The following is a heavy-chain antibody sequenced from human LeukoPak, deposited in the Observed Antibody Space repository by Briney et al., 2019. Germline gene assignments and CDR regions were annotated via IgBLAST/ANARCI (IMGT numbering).Heavy chain of an antibody. CDR3: ARDEPVYYDILTGTNWFDP. Sequence: SQTLSLTCTVSGGSISSGGYSWSWIRQHPGKGLEWIGYIYYSGSTYYNPSLKSRVTISVDTSKNQFSLKLSSVTAADTAVYYCARDEPVYYDILTGTNWFDPWGQGTLVTVSS. CDR1: GGSISSGGYS. V-gene: IGHV4-31*03. J-gene: IGHJ5*02. D-gene: IGHD3-9*01. CDR2: IYYSGST.